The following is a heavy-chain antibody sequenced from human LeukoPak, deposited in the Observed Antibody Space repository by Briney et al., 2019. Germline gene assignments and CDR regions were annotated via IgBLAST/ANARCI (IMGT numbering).Heavy chain of an antibody. CDR3: ARESRTAKGDY. CDR1: GFTFSSYA. V-gene: IGHV3-30-3*01. J-gene: IGHJ4*02. CDR2: ISYDGSNK. Sequence: PGGSLRLSCAASGFTFSSYAMHWVRQAPGKGPEWMAVISYDGSNKYYADSVKGRFTISRDNSKNTLYLQMNSLRAEDTAVYYCARESRTAKGDYWGQGTLVTVSS. D-gene: IGHD5-18*01.